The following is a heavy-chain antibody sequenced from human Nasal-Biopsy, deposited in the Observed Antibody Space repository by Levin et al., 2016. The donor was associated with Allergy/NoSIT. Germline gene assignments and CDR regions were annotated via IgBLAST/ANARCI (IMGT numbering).Heavy chain of an antibody. Sequence: GESLKISCTTSGFTFNKYAMAWVRQAPGKGLEWVAFISSSRSYIYYIDSVKGRFTISRDNAKNSLYLQMDSLRAEDTAVYYCARMLGVVVTPYYFDNWGQGTLVSVSS. CDR1: GFTFNKYA. V-gene: IGHV3-21*06. CDR2: ISSSRSYI. CDR3: ARMLGVVVTPYYFDN. J-gene: IGHJ4*02. D-gene: IGHD2-21*02.